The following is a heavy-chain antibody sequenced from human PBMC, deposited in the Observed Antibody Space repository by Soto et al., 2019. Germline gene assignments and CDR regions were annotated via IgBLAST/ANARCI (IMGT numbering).Heavy chain of an antibody. J-gene: IGHJ5*02. D-gene: IGHD1-1*01. V-gene: IGHV6-1*01. CDR3: ARDVGTTGTTWFDP. Sequence: SQTLSLTCAISGDSVSSNSAAWNWIRQSPSRGLEWLGRTYYRSKWYNDYAVSVKSRITINPDTSKNQFSLQLSSLRSEDTAVHYCARDVGTTGTTWFDPRGQGTLVTVSS. CDR1: GDSVSSNSAA. CDR2: TYYRSKWYN.